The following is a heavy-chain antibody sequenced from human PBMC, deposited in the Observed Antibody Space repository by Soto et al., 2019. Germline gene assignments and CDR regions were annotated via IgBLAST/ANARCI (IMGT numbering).Heavy chain of an antibody. CDR1: GYTFTSYG. CDR2: ISAYNGNT. J-gene: IGHJ5*02. V-gene: IGHV1-18*01. CDR3: ARVAAAAGTKRNWFDP. Sequence: GASVKVSCKASGYTFTSYGISWVRQAPGQGLEWMGWISAYNGNTNYAQKLQGRVTMTTDTSTSTAYMELRSLRSDDTAVYYCARVAAAAGTKRNWFDPWGQGTLVTVSS. D-gene: IGHD6-13*01.